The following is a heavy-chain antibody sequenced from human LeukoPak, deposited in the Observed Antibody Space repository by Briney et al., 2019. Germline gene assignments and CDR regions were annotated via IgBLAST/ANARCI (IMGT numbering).Heavy chain of an antibody. Sequence: HPGGSLRLSCAASGFTFSSYWMSWVRQAPGKGLEWVANIKQDGSEKYYVDSVKGRFTISRDNAKNSLYLQMNGLTADDTAVYYCARRGLDSYFDYWGQGSLVVVSS. V-gene: IGHV3-7*01. CDR2: IKQDGSEK. CDR3: ARRGLDSYFDY. J-gene: IGHJ4*02. CDR1: GFTFSSYW.